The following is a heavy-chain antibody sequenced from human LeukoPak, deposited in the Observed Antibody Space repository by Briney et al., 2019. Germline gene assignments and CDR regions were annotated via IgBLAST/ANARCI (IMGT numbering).Heavy chain of an antibody. D-gene: IGHD3-10*01. V-gene: IGHV4-31*03. CDR1: GGSVSRAAYY. CDR3: AREGYYGSGRRYFDY. Sequence: SETLSLTCTGSGGSVSRAAYYWTWIRQLPGRGLEWIGYISYSGNTYYNPSLKSRLAISLDTSKNQFSLKLSSVTAADTAVYYCAREGYYGSGRRYFDYWGQGTLVTVSS. J-gene: IGHJ4*02. CDR2: ISYSGNT.